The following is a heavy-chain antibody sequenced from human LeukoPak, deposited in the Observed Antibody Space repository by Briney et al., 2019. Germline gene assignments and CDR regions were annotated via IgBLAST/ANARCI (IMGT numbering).Heavy chain of an antibody. CDR1: GFTFSSYW. CDR3: AIDLYGD. D-gene: IGHD4-17*01. Sequence: GGSLRLSCAASGFTFSSYWMNWVRQAPGKGLEWVAVISYDGSNKYYADSVKGRFTISRDNSKNTLYLQMNSLRAEDTAVYSCAIDLYGDWGQGTLVTVSS. CDR2: ISYDGSNK. J-gene: IGHJ4*02. V-gene: IGHV3-30*03.